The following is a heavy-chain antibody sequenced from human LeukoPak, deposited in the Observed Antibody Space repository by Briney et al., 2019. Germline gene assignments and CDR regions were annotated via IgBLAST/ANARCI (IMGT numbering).Heavy chain of an antibody. CDR2: FDPEDGET. D-gene: IGHD5-12*01. V-gene: IGHV1-24*01. CDR1: GYTLTELS. CDR3: ASGYSGYFLNGDFDY. Sequence: ASVKVSCKVSGYTLTELSMHWVRQAPGKGLEWMGGFDPEDGETIYAQKFQGRVTMTEDTSTDTAYMELSSLRSEDTAVYYCASGYSGYFLNGDFDYWGQGTLVTVSS. J-gene: IGHJ4*02.